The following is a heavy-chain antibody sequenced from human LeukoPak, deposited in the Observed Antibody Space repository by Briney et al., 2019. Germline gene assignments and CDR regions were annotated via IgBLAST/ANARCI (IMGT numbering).Heavy chain of an antibody. CDR1: GGSISRTTDY. CDR2: IYYSGST. J-gene: IGHJ4*02. D-gene: IGHD5-24*01. CDR3: ARQYGLGKWYFDF. V-gene: IGHV4-39*01. Sequence: PSETLSLTCTVSGGSISRTTDYWGWIRHPPGKGLEWIGSIYYSGSTYYNPSLKTRVTISVDTSKNQFSLKVGSVTAADTAVYYCARQYGLGKWYFDFWGQGTLVTVSS.